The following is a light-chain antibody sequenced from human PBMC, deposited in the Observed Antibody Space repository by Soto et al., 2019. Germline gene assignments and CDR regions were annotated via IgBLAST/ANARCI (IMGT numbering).Light chain of an antibody. J-gene: IGKJ2*01. Sequence: DIQMTQSPSTLSASVGDRVIITCRASQSFSAWLAWYQHKPGKAPRLLIYQASILESGVPSRFSGSVSGTEFTLTITNLQPDDFATYYCQQYDSYSYTFGQGTKLEIK. CDR3: QQYDSYSYT. CDR1: QSFSAW. V-gene: IGKV1-5*03. CDR2: QAS.